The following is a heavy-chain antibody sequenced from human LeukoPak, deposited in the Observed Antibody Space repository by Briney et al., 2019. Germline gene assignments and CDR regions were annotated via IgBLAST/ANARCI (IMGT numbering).Heavy chain of an antibody. D-gene: IGHD3-3*01. J-gene: IGHJ4*02. CDR3: ARAAYYDFWSGYYTGYSFDY. Sequence: SETLSLTCTVSGGSISSYYWSWIRQPPGKGVEWIGYIYYSGSTNYNPSLKSRVTISVDTSKNQFSLKLSSVTAADTAVYYCARAAYYDFWSGYYTGYSFDYWGQGTLVTVSS. CDR1: GGSISSYY. V-gene: IGHV4-59*01. CDR2: IYYSGST.